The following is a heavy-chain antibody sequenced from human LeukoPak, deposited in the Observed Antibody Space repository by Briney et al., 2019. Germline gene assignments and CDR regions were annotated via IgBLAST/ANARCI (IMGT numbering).Heavy chain of an antibody. V-gene: IGHV3-48*03. Sequence: GGSLRLSCAASGFTFSSYEMNWVRQAPGKGLEWVSYISSSGSTIYYADSVKGRFTISRDNAKNSLYLQMNGLRAEDTAVYYCARSGGYFDWLSNHDAFDIWGQGTMVTVSS. J-gene: IGHJ3*02. CDR2: ISSSGSTI. CDR3: ARSGGYFDWLSNHDAFDI. D-gene: IGHD3-9*01. CDR1: GFTFSSYE.